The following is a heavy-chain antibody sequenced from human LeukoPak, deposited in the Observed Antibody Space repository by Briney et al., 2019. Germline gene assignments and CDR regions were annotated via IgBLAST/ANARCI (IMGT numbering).Heavy chain of an antibody. D-gene: IGHD6-13*01. J-gene: IGHJ4*02. CDR1: GYSISSGYY. Sequence: SETLSLTCAVSGYSISSGYYWGWIQQHPGKGLEWIESIYHSGSTYYNPSLKSRVTISVDTSKNQFSLKLSSVTAADTAVYYCANTLWNPTYSSSWLEYWGQGTLVTVSS. CDR3: ANTLWNPTYSSSWLEY. V-gene: IGHV4-38-2*01. CDR2: IYHSGST.